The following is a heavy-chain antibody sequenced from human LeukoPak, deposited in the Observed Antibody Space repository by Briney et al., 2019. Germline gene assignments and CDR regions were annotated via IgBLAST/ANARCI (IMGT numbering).Heavy chain of an antibody. D-gene: IGHD2-15*01. CDR3: AKQGSSGGSCYFCNWFDP. J-gene: IGHJ5*02. CDR1: GFTVSSNY. Sequence: GGSLRLSCAAPGFTVSSNYMSWVRQAPGKGLEWVSAISGSGGSTYYADSVKGRFTISRDNSKNTLYLQMNSLRAEDTAVYYCAKQGSSGGSCYFCNWFDPWGQGTLVTVSS. V-gene: IGHV3-23*01. CDR2: ISGSGGST.